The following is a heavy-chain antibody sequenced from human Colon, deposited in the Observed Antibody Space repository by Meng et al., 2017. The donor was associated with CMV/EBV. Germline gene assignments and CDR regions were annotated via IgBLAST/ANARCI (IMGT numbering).Heavy chain of an antibody. J-gene: IGHJ5*02. Sequence: GESLKISCVASGFAFSSYEMNWVRQAPGKGLEWVAYISSAGGDRYYADSVKGRFTISRHNAQRSLYLEMNSLSGDDTAVYYCARDLISGTYSGYESDLGPWGQGTLVTVFS. CDR1: GFAFSSYE. CDR2: ISSAGGDR. V-gene: IGHV3-48*03. D-gene: IGHD5-12*01. CDR3: ARDLISGTYSGYESDLGP.